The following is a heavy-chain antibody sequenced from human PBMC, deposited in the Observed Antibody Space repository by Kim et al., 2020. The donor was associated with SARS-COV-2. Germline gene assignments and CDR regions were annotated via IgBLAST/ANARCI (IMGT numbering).Heavy chain of an antibody. CDR2: IYYSGST. Sequence: SETLSLTCTVSRCSISSSFYYWGWIRQPPGKGLEWIGSIYYSGSTYYNPSLKSRVTISVDTSKNQFSLNLSSVTAADTAVYYCASNVAATGNLYYFDYWGQGTLVTVS. CDR3: ASNVAATGNLYYFDY. D-gene: IGHD6-13*01. V-gene: IGHV4-39*01. J-gene: IGHJ4*02. CDR1: RCSISSSFYY.